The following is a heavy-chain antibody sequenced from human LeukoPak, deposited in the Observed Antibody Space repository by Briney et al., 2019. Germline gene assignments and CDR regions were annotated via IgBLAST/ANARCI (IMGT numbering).Heavy chain of an antibody. D-gene: IGHD6-19*01. CDR3: ATTVPGYPDDYFDY. Sequence: GGSLRLFCAASEFTFSNYWISCVRQAPRKGLERVAHTNQDGSKNYYVDSLKGRFTISRDNAKNSLYLQMNSLRAEDTAVYYCATTVPGYPDDYFDYWGQGTLVTVSS. V-gene: IGHV3-7*01. J-gene: IGHJ4*02. CDR2: TNQDGSKN. CDR1: EFTFSNYW.